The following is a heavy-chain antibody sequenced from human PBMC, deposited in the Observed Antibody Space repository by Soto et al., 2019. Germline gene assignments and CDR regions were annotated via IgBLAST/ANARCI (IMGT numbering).Heavy chain of an antibody. J-gene: IGHJ5*02. CDR3: GRGGGYYDILTGYDL. CDR1: GYTFTNYD. V-gene: IGHV1-8*01. CDR2: MNPNTVNT. D-gene: IGHD3-9*01. Sequence: QVQLVQSGAEVKKPGASVKVSCKASGYTFTNYDINWVRQATGQGLEWMGWMNPNTVNTDYAQRFQGRVTMTRNISISTAYMELSSLRPDDTAVYYCGRGGGYYDILTGYDLWGQGTLVTVSS.